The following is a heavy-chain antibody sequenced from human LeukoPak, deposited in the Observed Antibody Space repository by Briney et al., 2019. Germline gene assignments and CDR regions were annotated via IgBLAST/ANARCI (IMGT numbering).Heavy chain of an antibody. V-gene: IGHV3-20*04. CDR1: GFTFDDYG. J-gene: IGHJ4*02. CDR2: INWNGGGT. Sequence: GGSLRLSCAASGFTFDDYGMSWVRQAPGKGPEWVSGINWNGGGTAYAASVKGRFTISRDNAKNPLYLQMNSLRAEDTALYYCAATYSSGWYSHSDYWGQGTLVTVSS. D-gene: IGHD6-19*01. CDR3: AATYSSGWYSHSDY.